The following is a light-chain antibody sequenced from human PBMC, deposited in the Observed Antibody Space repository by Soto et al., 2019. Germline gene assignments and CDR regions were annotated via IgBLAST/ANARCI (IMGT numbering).Light chain of an antibody. CDR1: SSDVGGYNY. CDR3: SSNAGSSNV. Sequence: QSALTQPPSASGSPGQSVAISCTGTSSDVGGYNYVSWYQQHPGKAPKLMIYEVNKRPSGVPDRFSGSKSGNTASLTVSGLQAEDESDCCSSSNAGSSNVFGTGTKLTVL. V-gene: IGLV2-8*01. CDR2: EVN. J-gene: IGLJ1*01.